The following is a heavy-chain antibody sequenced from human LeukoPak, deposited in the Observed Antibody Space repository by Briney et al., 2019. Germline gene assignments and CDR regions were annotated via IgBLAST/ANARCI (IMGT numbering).Heavy chain of an antibody. J-gene: IGHJ3*02. CDR1: GYSISSGYY. D-gene: IGHD1-26*01. CDR3: ARVSPQWELDAFDI. V-gene: IGHV4-38-2*02. Sequence: PSETLSLTCSVSGYSISSGYYWDWIRQPPGKGLESIGSIHHSGSTYYNPSLKSRVTISVDTSKNHFSMQLSSVTAADTAIYYCARVSPQWELDAFDIWGQGTMVTVSS. CDR2: IHHSGST.